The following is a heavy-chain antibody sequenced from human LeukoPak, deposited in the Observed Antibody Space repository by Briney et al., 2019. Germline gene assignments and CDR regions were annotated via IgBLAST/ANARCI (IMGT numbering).Heavy chain of an antibody. J-gene: IGHJ4*02. Sequence: ASVKVSCKASGYTFTSYYMHWVRQAPGQGLEWMGIINPSGGSTSYAQRFQGRVTMTRDTSTSTVYMELSSLRSEDTAVYYCARGSHYYDILTGYYLFDYWGQGTLVTVSS. D-gene: IGHD3-9*01. CDR2: INPSGGST. V-gene: IGHV1-46*01. CDR3: ARGSHYYDILTGYYLFDY. CDR1: GYTFTSYY.